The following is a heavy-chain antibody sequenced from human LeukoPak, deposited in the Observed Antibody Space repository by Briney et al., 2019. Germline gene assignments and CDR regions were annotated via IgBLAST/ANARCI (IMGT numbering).Heavy chain of an antibody. CDR1: GGSISSSSYY. CDR2: IYYSGST. Sequence: SETLSLTCTVSGGSISSSSYYWGWIRQPPGKGLEWIGSIYYSGSTYYHPSLKSRVTISVDTSKNQFSLKLSSVTAADTAVYYCARTARDYYDSSGYYFDYWGQGTLVTVSS. D-gene: IGHD3-22*01. J-gene: IGHJ4*02. CDR3: ARTARDYYDSSGYYFDY. V-gene: IGHV4-39*01.